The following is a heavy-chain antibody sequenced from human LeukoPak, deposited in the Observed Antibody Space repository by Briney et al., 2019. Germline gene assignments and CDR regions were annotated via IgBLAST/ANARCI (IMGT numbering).Heavy chain of an antibody. CDR3: AKGSGNSRPYYFDF. CDR2: MSGCCWYK. V-gene: IGHV3-23*01. Sequence: PGGSLSLTCASSGFTYRSYAMYGVRQAPAKGREWVSPMSGCCWYKYYADTVRGRFTISRDSSKNTMYLQMNSLRAKDTAVYNCAKGSGNSRPYYFDFWGQGTLVTVSS. D-gene: IGHD3-10*01. J-gene: IGHJ4*02. CDR1: GFTYRSYA.